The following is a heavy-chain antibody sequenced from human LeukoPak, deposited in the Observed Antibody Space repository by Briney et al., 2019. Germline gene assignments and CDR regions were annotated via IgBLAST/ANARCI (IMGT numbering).Heavy chain of an antibody. V-gene: IGHV1-46*01. CDR3: ARGGYYDSSGYYYWGAFDI. Sequence: ASVKVSCKASGYTFTSYYMHWVRQAPGQGLEWMGIINPSGGSTSYAQKFQGGVTMTRDMSTSTVYMELSSLRSEDTAVYYCARGGYYDSSGYYYWGAFDIWGQGTMVTVSS. CDR2: INPSGGST. J-gene: IGHJ3*02. CDR1: GYTFTSYY. D-gene: IGHD3-22*01.